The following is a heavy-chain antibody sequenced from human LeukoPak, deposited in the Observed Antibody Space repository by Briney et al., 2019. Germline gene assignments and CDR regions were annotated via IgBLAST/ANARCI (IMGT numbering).Heavy chain of an antibody. CDR1: GFTFSSYG. CDR3: ANKYYYDSSGYGLGDY. CDR2: ISGSGGRT. Sequence: PGGSLRLSCGASGFTFSSYGMSWVRQAPGKGLEWVSAISGSGGRTYYADSVKGRFTISRDNSKNMLYLQMTSLRAEDTAVYYCANKYYYDSSGYGLGDYWGQGTLVTVSS. V-gene: IGHV3-23*01. J-gene: IGHJ4*02. D-gene: IGHD3-22*01.